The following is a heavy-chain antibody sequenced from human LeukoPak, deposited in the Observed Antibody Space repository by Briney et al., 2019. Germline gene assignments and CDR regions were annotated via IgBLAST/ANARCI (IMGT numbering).Heavy chain of an antibody. D-gene: IGHD3-22*01. CDR1: GFTFSSYS. CDR2: ISSSSSYI. J-gene: IGHJ4*02. V-gene: IGHV3-21*01. Sequence: GGSLRLSCAASGFTFSSYSMNWVRQAPGKGLKWVSSISSSSSYIYYADSVKGRFTISRDNAKNSLYLQMNSLRAEDTAVYYCARDSTYYYDSSGYPPDYWGQGTLVTVSS. CDR3: ARDSTYYYDSSGYPPDY.